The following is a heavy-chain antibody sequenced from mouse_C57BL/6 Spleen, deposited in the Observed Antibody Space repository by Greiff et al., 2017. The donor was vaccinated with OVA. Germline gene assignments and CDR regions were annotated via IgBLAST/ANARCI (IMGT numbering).Heavy chain of an antibody. V-gene: IGHV5-4*03. CDR2: ISDGGSYT. CDR3: ARGSYGKMDFDY. CDR1: GFTFSSYA. Sequence: EVMLVESGGGLVKPGGSLKLSCAASGFTFSSYAMSWVRQTPEKRLEWVATISDGGSYTYYPANVKGRFTITRDNTKNNLYLQMSHLKSEDTAMYYCARGSYGKMDFDYWGQGTTLTVSS. J-gene: IGHJ2*01. D-gene: IGHD2-1*01.